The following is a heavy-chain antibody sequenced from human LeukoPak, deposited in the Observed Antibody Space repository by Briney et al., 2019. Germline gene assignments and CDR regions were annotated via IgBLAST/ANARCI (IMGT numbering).Heavy chain of an antibody. CDR2: IGTAGDT. J-gene: IGHJ6*03. D-gene: IGHD3-10*01. Sequence: GGSLRLSCAASGFTFSSYDMHWVRQATGKGLEWVSAIGTAGDTYYPGSVKGRFTISRENAKNSLYLQMNSLRAGDTAVYYCARGDYYGSGSENYYYYYYMDVWGKGTTVTISS. V-gene: IGHV3-13*01. CDR3: ARGDYYGSGSENYYYYYYMDV. CDR1: GFTFSSYD.